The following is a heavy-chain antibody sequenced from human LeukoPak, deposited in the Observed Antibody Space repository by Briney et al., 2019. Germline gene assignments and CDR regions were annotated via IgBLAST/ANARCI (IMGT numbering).Heavy chain of an antibody. V-gene: IGHV3-21*01. CDR1: GFTFSSYS. D-gene: IGHD3-22*01. CDR2: ITSSSSYI. CDR3: ARDRSYYDSSGYYYDY. Sequence: GGSLRLSCAASGFTFSSYSMNWVRQAPGKGLEWVSSITSSSSYIYYADSVKGRFTISRDNAKNALSLQMNSLRAEDSAMYYCARDRSYYDSSGYYYDYWGQGTPVTVSS. J-gene: IGHJ4*02.